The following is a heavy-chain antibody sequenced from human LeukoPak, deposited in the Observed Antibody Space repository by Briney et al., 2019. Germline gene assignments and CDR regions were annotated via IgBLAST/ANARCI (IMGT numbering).Heavy chain of an antibody. CDR1: GFTFDDYG. Sequence: GGSLRLSCAASGFTFDDYGMSWVRQAPGKGLEWVARTRNKVNSYTTAYAASVTGRFTVSRDDSSNSVYLQMNSLKIEDTAVYYCARDRGHYYDSSGPPHYYYYMDVWGKGTTVTVSS. D-gene: IGHD3-22*01. CDR2: TRNKVNSYTT. CDR3: ARDRGHYYDSSGPPHYYYYMDV. J-gene: IGHJ6*03. V-gene: IGHV3-72*01.